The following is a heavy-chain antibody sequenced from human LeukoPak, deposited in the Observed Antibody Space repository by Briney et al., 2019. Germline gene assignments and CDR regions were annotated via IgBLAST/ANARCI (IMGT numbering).Heavy chain of an antibody. CDR1: GYTFTTYY. CDR3: ARAVGKGPLYDTSGYFYGGAAFDI. Sequence: PAASVKVSCKASGYTFTTYYMHWVRQAPGQGLEWMGIINPSGGSTSYAQKFQGRVTMARDTSTSTVYMELNSLRSEDTAVYYCARAVGKGPLYDTSGYFYGGAAFDIWGQGTMVTVSS. CDR2: INPSGGST. D-gene: IGHD3-22*01. J-gene: IGHJ3*02. V-gene: IGHV1-46*01.